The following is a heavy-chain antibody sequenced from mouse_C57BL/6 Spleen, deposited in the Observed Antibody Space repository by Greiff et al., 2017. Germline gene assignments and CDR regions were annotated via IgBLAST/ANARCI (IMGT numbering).Heavy chain of an antibody. V-gene: IGHV1-69*01. Sequence: VQLQQPGAELVMPGASVKLSCQASGSTFPSYWLHLVKQRPGQGLELIGEIDPSDSYPNYNQKFKGKSTLTVDKSSSPAYMQLSSLTSEDSAVYYCARYPIYDGYYFDYWGQGTTLTVSS. CDR2: IDPSDSYP. CDR3: ARYPIYDGYYFDY. J-gene: IGHJ2*01. D-gene: IGHD2-3*01. CDR1: GSTFPSYW.